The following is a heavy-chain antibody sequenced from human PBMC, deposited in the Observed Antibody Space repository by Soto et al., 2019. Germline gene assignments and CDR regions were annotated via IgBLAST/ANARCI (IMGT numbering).Heavy chain of an antibody. Sequence: PGGSLRLSCAASGFTFSSYAMSWVRQAPGKGLEWVSAISGSGGSTYYADSVKGRFTISRDNSKNTLYLQMNSLRAEDTAVYYCAKSIVGAYDSSGYYQNYPSDYYYYGMDVWGHGTTVTVSS. CDR1: GFTFSSYA. J-gene: IGHJ6*02. V-gene: IGHV3-23*01. CDR3: AKSIVGAYDSSGYYQNYPSDYYYYGMDV. CDR2: ISGSGGST. D-gene: IGHD3-22*01.